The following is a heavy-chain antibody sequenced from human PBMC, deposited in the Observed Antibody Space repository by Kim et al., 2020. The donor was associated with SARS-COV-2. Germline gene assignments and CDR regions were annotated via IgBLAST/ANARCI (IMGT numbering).Heavy chain of an antibody. CDR3: ARDNVLLWFGEPYRVFDY. J-gene: IGHJ4*02. D-gene: IGHD3-10*01. V-gene: IGHV3-21*01. Sequence: GGSLRLSCAASGFTFSSYSMNWVRQAPGKGLEWVSSISSSSSYIYYADSVKGRFTISRDNAKNSLYLQMNSLRAEDTAVYYCARDNVLLWFGEPYRVFDYWGQGTLVTVSS. CDR1: GFTFSSYS. CDR2: ISSSSSYI.